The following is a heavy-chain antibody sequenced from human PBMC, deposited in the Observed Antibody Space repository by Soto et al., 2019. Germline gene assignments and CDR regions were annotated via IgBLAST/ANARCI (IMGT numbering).Heavy chain of an antibody. Sequence: GGSLRLSCVDSTSNLKNYAMAWVRQAPGKGLEWVSALTDTGGSTYYAASVKGRFTISRDNSRNTLFLQMDRLRVDDTAVYYCAKIKGAITFLHFDTWGQGTLVTVSS. CDR1: TSNLKNYA. J-gene: IGHJ4*02. CDR3: AKIKGAITFLHFDT. CDR2: LTDTGGST. D-gene: IGHD3-16*01. V-gene: IGHV3-23*01.